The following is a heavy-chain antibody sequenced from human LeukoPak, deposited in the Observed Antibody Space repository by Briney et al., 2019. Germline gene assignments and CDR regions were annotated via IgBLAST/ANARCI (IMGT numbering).Heavy chain of an antibody. J-gene: IGHJ6*03. Sequence: PGGSLRLSCAASGFTFSSYSMNWVRQAPGKGLGWVSYISSSSSAIYYADSVKGRFTISRDNAKNSLYLQMNSLRVEDMAVYYCARGGATPYYYYYYMDVWGKGTTATVSS. V-gene: IGHV3-48*01. D-gene: IGHD5-12*01. CDR2: ISSSSSAI. CDR3: ARGGATPYYYYYYMDV. CDR1: GFTFSSYS.